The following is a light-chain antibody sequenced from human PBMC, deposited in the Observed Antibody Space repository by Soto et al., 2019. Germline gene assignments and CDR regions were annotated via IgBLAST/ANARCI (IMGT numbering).Light chain of an antibody. CDR3: QHHSTVWA. V-gene: IGKV1-5*01. Sequence: DIQMTQSPSTLSSSVGDRVTITCRASQSISTGLAWYQQKPGKAPNLLIYDASTLESGVPSRFSGSGSGTESTLTISSLQPDDFATYYCQHHSTVWAFGQGTKVDIK. CDR1: QSISTG. J-gene: IGKJ1*01. CDR2: DAS.